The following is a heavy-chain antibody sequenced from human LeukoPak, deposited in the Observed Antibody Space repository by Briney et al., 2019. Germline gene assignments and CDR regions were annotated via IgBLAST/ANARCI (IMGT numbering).Heavy chain of an antibody. J-gene: IGHJ5*02. D-gene: IGHD3-22*01. CDR1: GYTFTSYG. CDR2: ISAYNGNT. Sequence: ASVKVSCKASGYTFTSYGISWVRQAPGQGLEWMGWISAYNGNTNYAQKLQGRVTMTTDTSTSTAYMELRSLRSDDTAVYYCARDMGDSSGYYYGGWLDPWGQGTLVTVSS. CDR3: ARDMGDSSGYYYGGWLDP. V-gene: IGHV1-18*01.